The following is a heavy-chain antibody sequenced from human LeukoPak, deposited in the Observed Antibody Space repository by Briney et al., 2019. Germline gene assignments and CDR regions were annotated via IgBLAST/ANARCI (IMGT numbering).Heavy chain of an antibody. Sequence: GASVKVSCKASGGTFSSYAISWVRQAPGQGLEWMGGIIPIFGTANYAQKFQGRVTITADEPTSTAYMELSSLRSEDTAVYYCASGSLWFGELLAYYFDYWGQGTLVTVSS. CDR2: IIPIFGTA. CDR3: ASGSLWFGELLAYYFDY. J-gene: IGHJ4*02. D-gene: IGHD3-10*01. V-gene: IGHV1-69*13. CDR1: GGTFSSYA.